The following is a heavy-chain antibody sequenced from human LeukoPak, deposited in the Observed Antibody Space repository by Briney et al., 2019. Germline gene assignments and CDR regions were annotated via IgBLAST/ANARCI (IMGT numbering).Heavy chain of an antibody. Sequence: ASVKVSCKASGYTFTRYAVHWVRQAPGQRLQWMGWIKAGNGDTQYSQNLQGRVTITRDTSASTAYMELSSLRSKDTAVYFCARVDIVMVGYFDYWGQGTLVTVSS. CDR1: GYTFTRYA. J-gene: IGHJ4*02. D-gene: IGHD5-18*01. V-gene: IGHV1-3*01. CDR3: ARVDIVMVGYFDY. CDR2: IKAGNGDT.